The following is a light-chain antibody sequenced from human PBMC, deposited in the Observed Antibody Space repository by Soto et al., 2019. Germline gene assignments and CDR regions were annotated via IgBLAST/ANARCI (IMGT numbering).Light chain of an antibody. V-gene: IGKV1-39*01. CDR2: AAS. Sequence: DIQMTQSPSSLSASVGDRVTITCPASQSISSYLSWYQQKPGKAPKLLIYAASSLLSGVPSRFSGCGSGTDFTRTSSCLQPEDFATYYCQQSDSTPLTFGQGTKVEIK. J-gene: IGKJ1*01. CDR3: QQSDSTPLT. CDR1: QSISSY.